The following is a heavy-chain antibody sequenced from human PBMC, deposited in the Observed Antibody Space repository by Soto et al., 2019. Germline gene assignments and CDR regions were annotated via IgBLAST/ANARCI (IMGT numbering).Heavy chain of an antibody. CDR3: ATYCGGECSDRQYYYGMDV. CDR2: GFYTGSA. D-gene: IGHD2-21*01. Sequence: SETLSLKCTVSGGFFDGSKYYWAWIRQPPGKGLEWIGSGFYTGSAFYNSSLKSRVTISVETSKNYFSLELDSVTAADAAVYYCATYCGGECSDRQYYYGMDVWGQGTTVTVSS. CDR1: GGFFDGSKYY. V-gene: IGHV4-39*02. J-gene: IGHJ6*02.